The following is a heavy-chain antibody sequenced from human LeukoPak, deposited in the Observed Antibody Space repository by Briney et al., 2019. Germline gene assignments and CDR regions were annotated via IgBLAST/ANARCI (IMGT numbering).Heavy chain of an antibody. V-gene: IGHV4-61*02. J-gene: IGHJ3*02. CDR1: GYSISTGYY. CDR3: ATQRHHYDILTGYYLDAFDI. D-gene: IGHD3-9*01. CDR2: IYTSGST. Sequence: SETLSLTCTVSGYSISTGYYWDWIRQPARKGLEWIGRIYTSGSTNYNPSLKSRVTISVDTSKNQFSLKLSSVTAADTAVYYCATQRHHYDILTGYYLDAFDIWGQGTMVTVSS.